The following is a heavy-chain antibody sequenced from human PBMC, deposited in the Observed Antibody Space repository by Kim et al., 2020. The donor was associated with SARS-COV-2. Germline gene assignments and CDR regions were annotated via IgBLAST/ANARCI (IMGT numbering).Heavy chain of an antibody. D-gene: IGHD2-21*02. CDR3: ARRVSVTGYHYGMDV. V-gene: IGHV3-53*01. J-gene: IGHJ6*02. Sequence: DSVKARFTISRDNSKNTLYLQMNNLRAEDTAVYYCARRVSVTGYHYGMDVWGQGTTVTVSS.